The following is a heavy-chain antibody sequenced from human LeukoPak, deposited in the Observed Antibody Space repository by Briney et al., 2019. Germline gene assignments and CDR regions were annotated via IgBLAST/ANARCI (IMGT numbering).Heavy chain of an antibody. Sequence: GGSLRLSCAASGFTFDDYAMHWVRQAPGKGLEWVSGISWNSGSIGYADSVKGRFTISRDNAKNSLYLQMNSLRAEETALYYCAKEVILRRYNWNDLGFYYGMDVWGQGTTVTVSS. J-gene: IGHJ6*02. CDR2: ISWNSGSI. D-gene: IGHD1-1*01. V-gene: IGHV3-9*01. CDR1: GFTFDDYA. CDR3: AKEVILRRYNWNDLGFYYGMDV.